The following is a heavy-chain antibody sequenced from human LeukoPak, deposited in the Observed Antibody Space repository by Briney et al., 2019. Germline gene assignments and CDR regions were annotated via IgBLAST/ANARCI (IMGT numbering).Heavy chain of an antibody. J-gene: IGHJ4*02. Sequence: SGGSLRLSCAASGVTFSSYGMYWGRPASGEGVGGVSVIYSGGSTYYADSVKGRFTISRDNSKNTLYLQMNSLRAEDAAVYYCARGKMVYAPFDYWGQGTLVTVSS. CDR3: ARGKMVYAPFDY. CDR2: IYSGGST. D-gene: IGHD2-8*01. CDR1: GVTFSSYG. V-gene: IGHV3-53*01.